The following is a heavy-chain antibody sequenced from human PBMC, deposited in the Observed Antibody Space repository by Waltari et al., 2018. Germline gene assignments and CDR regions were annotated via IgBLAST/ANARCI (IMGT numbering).Heavy chain of an antibody. CDR3: ARGGKRITMVRGVPRGGMDV. Sequence: QVQLQQWGAGLLKPSETLSLTCAVYGGSFSGYYWSWIRQPPGKGLEWIGEINHIGSTNFNPSLKSRGTISVDTSKNQFSLKLSSVTAADTAVYYCARGGKRITMVRGVPRGGMDVWGQGTTVTVSS. J-gene: IGHJ6*02. CDR1: GGSFSGYY. D-gene: IGHD3-10*01. CDR2: INHIGST. V-gene: IGHV4-34*01.